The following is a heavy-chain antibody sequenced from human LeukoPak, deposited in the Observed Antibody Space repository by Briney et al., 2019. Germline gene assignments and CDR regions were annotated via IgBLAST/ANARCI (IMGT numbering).Heavy chain of an antibody. CDR2: IYYSGSS. CDR1: GDSINSYY. CDR3: AREVKEERRAGATDNWFDP. D-gene: IGHD3-10*01. V-gene: IGHV4-59*01. J-gene: IGHJ5*02. Sequence: PSETLSLTCSVSGDSINSYYWSWIRQPPGKGLEWIGYIYYSGSSSYNPSLKSRVTTSVDTSKNQFSLRLTSVSAADTAMYYCAREVKEERRAGATDNWFDPWGQGTLVTVSS.